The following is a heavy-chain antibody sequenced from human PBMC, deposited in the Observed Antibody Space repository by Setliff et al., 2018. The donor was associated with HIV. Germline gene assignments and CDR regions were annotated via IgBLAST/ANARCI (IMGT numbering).Heavy chain of an antibody. CDR3: GRARSSWYNTSPYYFDS. J-gene: IGHJ4*02. V-gene: IGHV4-61*09. CDR2: IYTSGST. D-gene: IGHD1-20*01. CDR1: GGSISSGSNY. Sequence: SETLSLTCTVSGGSISSGSNYWSWIRQPAGKGLEWIGHIYTSGSTNYNPSLKSRVTISVDTSKNQFSLKLTSVTAADTAVYYCGRARSSWYNTSPYYFDSWGQGTLVTVSS.